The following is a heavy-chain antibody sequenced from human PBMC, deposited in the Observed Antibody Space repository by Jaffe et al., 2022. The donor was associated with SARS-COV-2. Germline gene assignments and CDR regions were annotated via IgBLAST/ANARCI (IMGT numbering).Heavy chain of an antibody. CDR3: ARDDFARDCSSTSCYVSGYYYYGMDV. D-gene: IGHD2-2*01. CDR2: ISSSSSYI. CDR1: GFTFSSYS. Sequence: EVQLVESGGGLVKPGGSLRLSCAASGFTFSSYSMNWVRQAPGKGLEWVSSISSSSSYIYYADSVKGRFTISRDNAKNSLYLQMNSLRAEDTAVYYCARDDFARDCSSTSCYVSGYYYYGMDVWGQGTTVTVSS. V-gene: IGHV3-21*01. J-gene: IGHJ6*02.